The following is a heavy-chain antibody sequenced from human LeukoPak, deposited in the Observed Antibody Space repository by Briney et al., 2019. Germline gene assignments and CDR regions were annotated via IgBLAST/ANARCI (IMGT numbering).Heavy chain of an antibody. J-gene: IGHJ5*02. CDR2: IYPGDSDT. CDR1: GYSFTSYW. D-gene: IGHD6-13*01. Sequence: GESLKISCKGSGYSFTSYWIGWVRQLPGKGLEWMGIIYPGDSDTRYSPSFQGQVTISADKSISTAYLQWSSLKASDTAMYYCARSLEQQLLPDWFDPWGQGTLVTVSS. CDR3: ARSLEQQLLPDWFDP. V-gene: IGHV5-51*01.